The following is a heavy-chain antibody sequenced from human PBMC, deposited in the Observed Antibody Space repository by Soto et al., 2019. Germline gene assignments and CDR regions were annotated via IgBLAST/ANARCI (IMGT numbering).Heavy chain of an antibody. CDR2: IGTAGDP. D-gene: IGHD6-6*01. V-gene: IGHV3-13*05. J-gene: IGHJ6*04. Sequence: VESGGGLVQPGGSLRLSCAASGFTFSSYDMHWVRQATGKGLEWVSAIGTAGDPYYPGSVKGRFTISRENAKNSLYLQMNSLRAGDTAVYYCARGGGSSRPYYYYGMDVWGKGTKVT. CDR1: GFTFSSYD. CDR3: ARGGGSSRPYYYYGMDV.